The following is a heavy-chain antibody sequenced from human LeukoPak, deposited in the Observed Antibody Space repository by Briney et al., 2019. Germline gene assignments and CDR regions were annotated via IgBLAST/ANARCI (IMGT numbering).Heavy chain of an antibody. CDR1: GGTFSSYA. Sequence: GASVKVSCKASGGTFSSYAISWVRQAPGQGLEWMGGIIPIFGTANYAQKFQGRVTITADKSTSTAYMELSSLRSEDTAVYYCARGRRITMVRGVTKKYYYMDVWGKGTTVTISS. V-gene: IGHV1-69*06. J-gene: IGHJ6*03. D-gene: IGHD3-10*01. CDR3: ARGRRITMVRGVTKKYYYMDV. CDR2: IIPIFGTA.